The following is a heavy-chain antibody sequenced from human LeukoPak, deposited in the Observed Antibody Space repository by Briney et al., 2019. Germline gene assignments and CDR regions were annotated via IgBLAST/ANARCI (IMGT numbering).Heavy chain of an antibody. CDR1: GGSISSYY. D-gene: IGHD6-13*01. Sequence: SETLSLTCTVSGGSISSYYWSWIRQPPGKGLEWIGYIYYSGSTNYNPSLKSRVTISVDTSKNQFSLKLGSVTAADTAVYYCASQIAAAGTGYYGMDVWGQGTTVTVSS. CDR2: IYYSGST. J-gene: IGHJ6*02. CDR3: ASQIAAAGTGYYGMDV. V-gene: IGHV4-59*08.